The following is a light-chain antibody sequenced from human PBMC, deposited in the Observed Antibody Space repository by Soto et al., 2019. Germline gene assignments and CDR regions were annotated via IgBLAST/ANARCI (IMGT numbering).Light chain of an antibody. Sequence: QSVLTQPASVSGSPGQSITISCTGTSSDVGGYNYVSWYQQHPGKAPKLMIYDVSNRPSGISNRFSGSKSGNTASLTFFGLQAEDEADYYCSSYTGSSTYGFGTGTKVTV. CDR3: SSYTGSSTYG. J-gene: IGLJ1*01. V-gene: IGLV2-14*01. CDR2: DVS. CDR1: SSDVGGYNY.